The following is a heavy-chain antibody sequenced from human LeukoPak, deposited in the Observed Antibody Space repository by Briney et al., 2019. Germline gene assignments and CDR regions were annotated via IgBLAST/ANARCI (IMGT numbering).Heavy chain of an antibody. CDR1: GGSISSGGYY. V-gene: IGHV4-31*03. Sequence: TLSLTCTVSGGSISSGGYYWSWIRQHPGKGLECIGYIYYSGSTYYNPSLKSRVTISVDTSKNQFSLKLSSVTAADTAVYYCARLGLQYYNWFDPWGQGTLVTVSS. D-gene: IGHD4-11*01. CDR2: IYYSGST. CDR3: ARLGLQYYNWFDP. J-gene: IGHJ5*02.